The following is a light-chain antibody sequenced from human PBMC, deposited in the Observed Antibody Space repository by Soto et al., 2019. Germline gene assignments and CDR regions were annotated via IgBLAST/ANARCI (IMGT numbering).Light chain of an antibody. CDR1: SSDIGAYTY. CDR3: TSYTSSSTPYD. Sequence: QSALTQPASVSGSPGQSITISCAGTSSDIGAYTYVSWYQQHPGKAPKLMIYDVSNRPSGVSNRFSGSKSGNTASLTISGLQAEDEADYYCTSYTSSSTPYDFGGGTKVTVL. CDR2: DVS. V-gene: IGLV2-14*01. J-gene: IGLJ1*01.